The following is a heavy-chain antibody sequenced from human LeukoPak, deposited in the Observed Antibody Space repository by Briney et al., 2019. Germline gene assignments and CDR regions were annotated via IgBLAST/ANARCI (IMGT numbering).Heavy chain of an antibody. V-gene: IGHV1-2*06. D-gene: IGHD3-22*01. CDR2: INPNCGGT. J-gene: IGHJ4*02. CDR1: GYTFTGYY. CDR3: ARDGDEVVITTYYFDY. Sequence: ASVKVSCKASGYTFTGYYMHWVRQAPGQGLEWMGRINPNCGGTNYAQKFQGRVTMTRDTSISTAYMELSRLRSDDTAVYYCARDGDEVVITTYYFDYWGQGTLVTVSS.